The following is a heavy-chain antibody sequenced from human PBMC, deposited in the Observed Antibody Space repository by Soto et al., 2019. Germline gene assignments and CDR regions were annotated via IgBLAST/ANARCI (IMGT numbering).Heavy chain of an antibody. CDR3: ARVEGGYYIPY. Sequence: QVQLVESGGGLVKPGGSLRLSCAASGFTFSDYYMSWIRQATGKGLEWVPYISRGGSTIYYADSLKGRFTISRDNANNSLYLQMNSRRAEYTVVYYCARVEGGYYIPYWGRGALVTVSS. V-gene: IGHV3-11*01. CDR1: GFTFSDYY. D-gene: IGHD3-22*01. J-gene: IGHJ4*02. CDR2: ISRGGSTI.